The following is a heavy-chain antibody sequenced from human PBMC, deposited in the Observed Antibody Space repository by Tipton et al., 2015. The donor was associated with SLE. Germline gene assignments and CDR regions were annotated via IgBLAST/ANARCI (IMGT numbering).Heavy chain of an antibody. J-gene: IGHJ4*02. CDR3: ARGQWLSTTLAFDY. CDR2: IYYSGST. D-gene: IGHD3-22*01. V-gene: IGHV4-39*07. CDR1: GGSISSSSYY. Sequence: TLSLTCTVSGGSISSSSYYWGWIRQPPGKGLEWIGSIYYSGSTNYNPSLKSRVTISVDTSKNQFSLKLSSVTAADTAVYYCARGQWLSTTLAFDYWGQGTLVTVSS.